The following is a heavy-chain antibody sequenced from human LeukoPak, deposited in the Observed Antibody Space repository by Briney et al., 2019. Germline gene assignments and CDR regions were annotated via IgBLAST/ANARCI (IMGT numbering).Heavy chain of an antibody. Sequence: PSETLSLTCTVSGGSIGSSSYYWGWIRQPPGKGLEWIGYIFYSRSTYYNPSLKSRVTISIDTSKNTFSLKLSSVTAADTAVYYCARHVKYSSSWFYEYYFDYWGQGTLVTVSS. CDR1: GGSIGSSSYY. V-gene: IGHV4-39*01. D-gene: IGHD6-13*01. CDR2: IFYSRST. J-gene: IGHJ4*02. CDR3: ARHVKYSSSWFYEYYFDY.